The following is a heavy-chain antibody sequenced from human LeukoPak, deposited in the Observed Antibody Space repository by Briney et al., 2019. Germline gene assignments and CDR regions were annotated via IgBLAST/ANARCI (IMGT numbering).Heavy chain of an antibody. CDR1: GFTFSSYS. Sequence: WGSLRLSCAASGFTFSSYSMNWVRQAPGKGLEWVSYISSSSSTIYYADSVKGRFTISRGNAKNSLYLQMNSLRAEDTAVYYCARDNSVLPYYYYYYMDVWGKGTTVTVSS. J-gene: IGHJ6*03. D-gene: IGHD4/OR15-4a*01. V-gene: IGHV3-48*01. CDR3: ARDNSVLPYYYYYYMDV. CDR2: ISSSSSTI.